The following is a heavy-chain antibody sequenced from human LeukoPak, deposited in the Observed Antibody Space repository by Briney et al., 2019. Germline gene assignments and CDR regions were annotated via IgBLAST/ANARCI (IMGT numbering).Heavy chain of an antibody. CDR2: ISAHTGHT. J-gene: IGHJ4*02. CDR3: ARASGYSYGPRDY. CDR1: GYTFSSYG. V-gene: IGHV1-18*01. D-gene: IGHD5-18*01. Sequence: GASVKVSCKSSGYTFSSYGVTWVRQAPGQGLEWMGWISAHTGHTSYAQKLQDRITMTTDTSTSTAYMELRSLRCDDTAVYFCARASGYSYGPRDYWGQGTLVTVSS.